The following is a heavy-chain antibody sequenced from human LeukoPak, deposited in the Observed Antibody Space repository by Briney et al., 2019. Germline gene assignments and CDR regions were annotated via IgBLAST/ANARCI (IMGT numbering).Heavy chain of an antibody. J-gene: IGHJ3*02. V-gene: IGHV1-46*01. CDR3: AIGQIAAAVFVAFDI. Sequence: ASVKVSCKASGYTFTSYYMHWVRQAPGQGLEWMGIINPSGGSTSYAQKFQGRVTMTRDMSTSTVYMELSSMRSEDTAVYYCAIGQIAAAVFVAFDIWGQGTMVTVSS. D-gene: IGHD6-13*01. CDR2: INPSGGST. CDR1: GYTFTSYY.